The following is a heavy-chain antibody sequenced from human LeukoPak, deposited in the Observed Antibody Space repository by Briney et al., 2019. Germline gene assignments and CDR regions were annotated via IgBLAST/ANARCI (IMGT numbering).Heavy chain of an antibody. CDR3: ARDLGYCTNGVCPQYFDY. D-gene: IGHD2-8*01. CDR2: INPSGGST. V-gene: IGHV1-46*01. Sequence: ASVKVSCKASGYTFTNYDINWVRQAPGQGLEWMGIINPSGGSTSYAQKFQGRVTMTRDTSTSTVYMELSSLRSEDTAVYYCARDLGYCTNGVCPQYFDYWGQGTLVTVSS. J-gene: IGHJ4*02. CDR1: GYTFTNYD.